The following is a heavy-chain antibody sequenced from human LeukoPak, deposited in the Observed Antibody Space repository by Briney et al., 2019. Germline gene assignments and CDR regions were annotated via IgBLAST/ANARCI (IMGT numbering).Heavy chain of an antibody. D-gene: IGHD1-26*01. J-gene: IGHJ4*02. CDR3: ARGRTAVGAPIDYFDY. Sequence: ASVKVSCKASGYTFTGYYMHWVRQAPGQGLEWMGWINPNSGGTNYAQKFQGRVTMTRDTPISTAYMELSRLRSDDTAVYYCARGRTAVGAPIDYFDYWGQGTLVTVSS. CDR2: INPNSGGT. V-gene: IGHV1-2*02. CDR1: GYTFTGYY.